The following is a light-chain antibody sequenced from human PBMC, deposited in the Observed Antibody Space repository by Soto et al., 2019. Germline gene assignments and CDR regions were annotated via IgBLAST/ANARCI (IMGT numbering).Light chain of an antibody. CDR3: CSYAGTYIYV. CDR2: DVS. Sequence: QSALTQPRSVSGSPGQSVTSSCTGTSSDVVAYNYVSWYQQHPGKAPKVMIYDVSKRPSGVPDRFSGSKSGNTASLTISGLQTEDEADYYCCSYAGTYIYVFGTGTKVTVL. CDR1: SSDVVAYNY. J-gene: IGLJ1*01. V-gene: IGLV2-11*01.